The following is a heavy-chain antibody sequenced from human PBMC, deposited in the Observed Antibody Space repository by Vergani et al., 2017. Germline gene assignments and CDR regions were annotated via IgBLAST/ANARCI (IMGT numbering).Heavy chain of an antibody. Sequence: EVQLVQSGAEVKKPGESLKISCKGSGYSFTSYWIGWVRQMPGKGLEWMGIIYPGDSDTRYSPSFQGQVTISADKSISTAYLQWSSLKASDTAMYYCARLPRCLYQLLYRDAFDIWGQGTMVTVSS. J-gene: IGHJ3*02. CDR1: GYSFTSYW. V-gene: IGHV5-51*01. D-gene: IGHD2-2*02. CDR2: IYPGDSDT. CDR3: ARLPRCLYQLLYRDAFDI.